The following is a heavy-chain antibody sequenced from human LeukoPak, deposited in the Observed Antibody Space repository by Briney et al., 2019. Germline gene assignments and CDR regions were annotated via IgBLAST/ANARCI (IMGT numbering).Heavy chain of an antibody. Sequence: ASVKVSCKASGYTFTGYYMHWVRQAPGQGLEWMGWINPNSGGTNYAQKFQGRVTMTRDTSISTAYMELSRLTSDDTAVYYCARGYYDSSGFEYFQDWGQGTRVTVSS. CDR1: GYTFTGYY. V-gene: IGHV1-2*02. J-gene: IGHJ1*01. D-gene: IGHD3-22*01. CDR3: ARGYYDSSGFEYFQD. CDR2: INPNSGGT.